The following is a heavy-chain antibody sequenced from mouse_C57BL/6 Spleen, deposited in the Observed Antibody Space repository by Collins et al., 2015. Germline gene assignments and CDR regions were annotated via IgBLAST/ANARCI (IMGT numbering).Heavy chain of an antibody. CDR3: ARTGIYDGQGAWFAY. CDR2: INTYTGEP. Sequence: QIQLVQSGPELKKPGETVKISCKASGYTFTNYGMNWVKQAPGKGLKWMGRINTYTGEPTYADDFKGRFAFSLETSASTAYLQINNLKNEDTATYFCARTGIYDGQGAWFAYWGQGTLVTVSA. CDR1: GYTFTNYG. J-gene: IGHJ3*01. D-gene: IGHD2-3*01. V-gene: IGHV9-3-1*01.